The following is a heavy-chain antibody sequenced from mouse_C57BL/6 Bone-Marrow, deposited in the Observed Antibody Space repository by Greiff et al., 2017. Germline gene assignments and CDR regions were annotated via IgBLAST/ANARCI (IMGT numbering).Heavy chain of an antibody. CDR2: LNPESGGT. D-gene: IGHD1-1*01. CDR3: ARGGYYDSTFAY. J-gene: IGHJ3*01. V-gene: IGHV1-54*01. Sequence: VQLVESGAELVRPGASVKVSCKASGYAFTDYFINWVKQRPGQGLEWIGVLNPESGGTTYNEKFTGKATLTVDTSSSTAYMQLSSLTSEDSGVNFCARGGYYDSTFAYWGQGTPVTVSA. CDR1: GYAFTDYF.